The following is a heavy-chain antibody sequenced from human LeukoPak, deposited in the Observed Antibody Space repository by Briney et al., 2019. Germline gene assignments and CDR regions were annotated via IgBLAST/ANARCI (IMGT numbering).Heavy chain of an antibody. CDR1: GGSISSYY. CDR2: IYYSGST. V-gene: IGHV4-59*12. Sequence: SETLSLTCTVSGGSISSYYWSWIRQPPGKGLEWIGYIYYSGSTNYNPSLKSRVTISVDTSKNQFSLQLNSVTPEDTAVYYCARDLSYGPHFDYWGQGTLVTVSS. J-gene: IGHJ4*02. D-gene: IGHD5-18*01. CDR3: ARDLSYGPHFDY.